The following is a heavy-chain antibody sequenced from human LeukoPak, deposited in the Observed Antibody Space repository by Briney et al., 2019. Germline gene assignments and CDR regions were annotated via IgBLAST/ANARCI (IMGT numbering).Heavy chain of an antibody. CDR1: DDSISSNNYY. Sequence: PSQTLSLTCTVSDDSISSNNYYWSWIRQSPGKGLEWLGYVYHTGNTKYNPSLSSRLTISVDTSNNQLSLELTSLTAADTAVYYCARGRGIGAANYFVHWGRGSLVTVSS. CDR2: VYHTGNT. V-gene: IGHV4-61*01. D-gene: IGHD3-9*01. J-gene: IGHJ4*02. CDR3: ARGRGIGAANYFVH.